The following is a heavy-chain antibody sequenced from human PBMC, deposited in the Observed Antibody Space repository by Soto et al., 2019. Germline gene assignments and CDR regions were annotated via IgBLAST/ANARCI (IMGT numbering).Heavy chain of an antibody. Sequence: PSETLSLTCTVSGGSISSYYWSWIRQPPGKGLEWIGYIYYSGSTNYNPSLKSRVTISVDTSKNQFSLKLSSVTAADTAVYYCARYLAVAAPFDPWGQGTLVTVSS. CDR3: ARYLAVAAPFDP. V-gene: IGHV4-59*08. CDR1: GGSISSYY. J-gene: IGHJ5*02. D-gene: IGHD6-19*01. CDR2: IYYSGST.